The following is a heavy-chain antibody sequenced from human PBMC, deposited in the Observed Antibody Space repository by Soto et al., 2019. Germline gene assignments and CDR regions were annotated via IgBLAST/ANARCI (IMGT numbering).Heavy chain of an antibody. D-gene: IGHD5-12*01. V-gene: IGHV2-5*02. Sequence: QITLKESGPTVVQPTQTLTLTCTFSGFSLSTSGEGVGWIRHPPGRALEWLALIYWADDERYSPSLKSRLTLTKDASQNHVVLTMTNMDPVDTGTYFCAHRRGYGPSAFDLWCQGTMVTVSS. CDR1: GFSLSTSGEG. J-gene: IGHJ3*01. CDR2: IYWADDE. CDR3: AHRRGYGPSAFDL.